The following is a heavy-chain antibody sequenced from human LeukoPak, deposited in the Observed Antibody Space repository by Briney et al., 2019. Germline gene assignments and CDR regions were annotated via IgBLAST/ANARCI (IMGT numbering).Heavy chain of an antibody. CDR3: ARGPNSNWSGLDF. J-gene: IGHJ4*02. V-gene: IGHV3-74*01. Sequence: GSLRLSCTASGLSFSGHWMHWARPLPGKGLVWVSRISPTGSTTSYADSVKGRFTVSRDNAKNTLYLQVNNLRAEDTAVYYCARGPNSNWSGLDFWGQGTLLTVSS. CDR2: ISPTGSTT. CDR1: GLSFSGHW. D-gene: IGHD6-6*01.